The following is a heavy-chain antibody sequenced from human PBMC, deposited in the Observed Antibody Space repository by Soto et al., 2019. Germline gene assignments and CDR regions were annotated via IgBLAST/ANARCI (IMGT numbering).Heavy chain of an antibody. Sequence: QVQLVESGGGVVQPGRSLRLSCAASGFTFSSYGMHWVRQAPGKGLEWVAVISYDGSNKYYADSVKGRFTISRDNSKNTLYLQMSSLRAEDTAVYYCAKGARPYYDSSGYYHDYYYYYGRDVWGQGTTVTVSS. CDR2: ISYDGSNK. V-gene: IGHV3-30*18. CDR3: AKGARPYYDSSGYYHDYYYYYGRDV. J-gene: IGHJ6*02. CDR1: GFTFSSYG. D-gene: IGHD3-22*01.